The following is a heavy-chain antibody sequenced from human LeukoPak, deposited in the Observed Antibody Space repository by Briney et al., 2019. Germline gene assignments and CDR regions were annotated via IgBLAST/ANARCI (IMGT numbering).Heavy chain of an antibody. CDR1: GGTFSSYV. CDR2: IIPIFGTA. D-gene: IGHD3-22*01. J-gene: IGHJ4*02. Sequence: ASVKVSCKASGGTFSSYVISWVRQAPGQGLEWMGGIIPIFGTAKYAQKFQGRVTITADKSTSSAYMELSSLRSEDTAVYYCARVDRDRLNFDYWGQGTLVTVSS. V-gene: IGHV1-69*06. CDR3: ARVDRDRLNFDY.